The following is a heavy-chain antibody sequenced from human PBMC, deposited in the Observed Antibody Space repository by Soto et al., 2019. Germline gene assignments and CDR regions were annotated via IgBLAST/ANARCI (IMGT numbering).Heavy chain of an antibody. Sequence: GASVKVSCKASGGTFSSYAISWVRQAPGQGLEWMGGTIPIFGTANYAQKFQGRVTITADESTSTAYMELSSLRSEDTAVYYCSRDNVRLPYIVYDWGCSGGSCYYDAFDIWGQGTMVTVSS. D-gene: IGHD2-15*01. J-gene: IGHJ3*02. V-gene: IGHV1-69*13. CDR3: SRDNVRLPYIVYDWGCSGGSCYYDAFDI. CDR2: TIPIFGTA. CDR1: GGTFSSYA.